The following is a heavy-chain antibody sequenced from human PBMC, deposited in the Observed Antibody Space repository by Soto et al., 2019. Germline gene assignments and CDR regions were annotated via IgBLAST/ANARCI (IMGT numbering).Heavy chain of an antibody. CDR1: GGSISSGCYY. CDR3: ASYYGGNSFLWFDP. J-gene: IGHJ5*02. Sequence: SETLSLTCTVSGGSISSGCYYWSWIRQHPGKGLEWIGYIYYSGSTYYNPSLKSRVTISVDTSKNQFSLKLSSVTAADKAVYYCASYYGGNSFLWFDPLGQGTLVTVSS. CDR2: IYYSGST. V-gene: IGHV4-31*03. D-gene: IGHD4-17*01.